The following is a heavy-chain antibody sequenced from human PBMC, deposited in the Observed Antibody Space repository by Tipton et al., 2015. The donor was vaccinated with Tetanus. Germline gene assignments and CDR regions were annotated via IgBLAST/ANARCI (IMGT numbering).Heavy chain of an antibody. CDR3: ARDTREYNIDWD. CDR1: GASFRNDGYY. D-gene: IGHD2-2*01. V-gene: IGHV3-33*08. Sequence: LSLTCTVSGASFRNDGYYWSWVRQAPGKGLEWVAVTWSHGGNIYYADSVKGRCAVSRDNSKNTVYLQMDSLRAEDTAIYSCARDTREYNIDWDWGQGTLVTVSS. CDR2: TWSHGGNI. J-gene: IGHJ4*02.